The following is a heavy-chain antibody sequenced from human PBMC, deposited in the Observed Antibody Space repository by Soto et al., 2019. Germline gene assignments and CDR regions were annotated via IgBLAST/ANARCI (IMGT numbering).Heavy chain of an antibody. D-gene: IGHD4-4*01. CDR1: GGSISSYY. Sequence: ESRSLSCAVSGGSISSYYWSWIRQPPGKGLEWIGYIYYSGSPNYNPSLESRVTISEDTSKNQFYLKLSSVTAADTAIYYCAGGRDDYKGWYFDLWGRGTPVTVSS. CDR2: IYYSGSP. J-gene: IGHJ2*01. V-gene: IGHV4-59*01. CDR3: AGGRDDYKGWYFDL.